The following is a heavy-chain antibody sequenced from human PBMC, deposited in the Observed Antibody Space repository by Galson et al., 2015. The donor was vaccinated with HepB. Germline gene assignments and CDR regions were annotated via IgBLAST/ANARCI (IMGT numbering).Heavy chain of an antibody. CDR1: GFTFTGYY. CDR2: INPDSGGT. V-gene: IGHV1-2*02. Sequence: SVKVSCKASGFTFTGYYIHWVRQAPGQGPEWMGWINPDSGGTNYAQKFQGRVTMTRDTSISTAYMVLNTLKSDDTAVCYCARDLTPGDVRGCGGKGTLAPVSS. J-gene: IGHJ4*02. CDR3: ARDLTPGDVRGC. D-gene: IGHD3-10*02.